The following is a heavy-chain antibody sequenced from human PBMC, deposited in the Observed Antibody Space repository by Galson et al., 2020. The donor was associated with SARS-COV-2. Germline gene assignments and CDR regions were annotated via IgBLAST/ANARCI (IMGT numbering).Heavy chain of an antibody. Sequence: SVKVSCRSSGGTFNTVAVTWVRLAPGQGLEWMGGIIPFLRTPLYSHAQKFQGRVTITADDSTSTVYMELSSLTSDDTAIYYCARDRTPVLPTHYYALDVWGQGTTVTVSS. CDR3: ARDRTPVLPTHYYALDV. CDR1: GGTFNTVA. CDR2: IIPFLRTP. D-gene: IGHD2-15*01. J-gene: IGHJ6*02. V-gene: IGHV1-69*13.